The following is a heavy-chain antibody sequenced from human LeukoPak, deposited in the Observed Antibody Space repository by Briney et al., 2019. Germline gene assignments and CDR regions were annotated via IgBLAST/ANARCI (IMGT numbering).Heavy chain of an antibody. D-gene: IGHD2-2*01. CDR2: INPNSGGT. V-gene: IGHV1-2*02. CDR1: GYTFTGYY. Sequence: ASVKVSCKASGYTFTGYYMHWVRQAPGQGLEWMGWINPNSGGTNYAQKFQGRVTMTRDTSISTAYMELSRLRSDDTAVYYCARAIIVVVPAAMAAFDIWGQGRMVTVSS. J-gene: IGHJ3*02. CDR3: ARAIIVVVPAAMAAFDI.